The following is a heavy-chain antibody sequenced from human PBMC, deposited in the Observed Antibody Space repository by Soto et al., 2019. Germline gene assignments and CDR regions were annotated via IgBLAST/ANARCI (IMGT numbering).Heavy chain of an antibody. D-gene: IGHD2-2*01. V-gene: IGHV3-23*01. CDR2: ISGSAGSSGP. Sequence: GGSLRLSCAASGFTFSTYTMSWVRQAPGKGLEWVSVISGSAGSSGPSYADSVQGRFSISRDNARNTLYLQMNSLRGEDTAMYYCAKARCSTANCYVPEYWGQGTQVTVSS. J-gene: IGHJ4*02. CDR1: GFTFSTYT. CDR3: AKARCSTANCYVPEY.